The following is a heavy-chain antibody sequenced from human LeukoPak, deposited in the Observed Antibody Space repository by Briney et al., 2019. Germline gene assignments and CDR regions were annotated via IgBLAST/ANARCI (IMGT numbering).Heavy chain of an antibody. D-gene: IGHD3-22*01. J-gene: IGHJ1*01. CDR1: GFTFSSYG. CDR2: IRYDGSNK. Sequence: PGGSLRLSCAASGFTFSSYGMHWVRQAPGKGLEWVAFIRYDGSNKYYADSVKGRFTISRDNSKNTLYLQMNSLRAEDTAVYYCARDFQPYYYDSSGYQGYFQHWGQGTLVTVSS. V-gene: IGHV3-30*02. CDR3: ARDFQPYYYDSSGYQGYFQH.